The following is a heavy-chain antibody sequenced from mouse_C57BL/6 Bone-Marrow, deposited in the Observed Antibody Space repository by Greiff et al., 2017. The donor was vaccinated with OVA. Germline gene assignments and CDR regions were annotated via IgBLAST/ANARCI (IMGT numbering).Heavy chain of an antibody. CDR1: GYTFTSYW. Sequence: QVQLQQPGAELVKPGASVTMSCKASGYTFTSYWITWVKQRPGQGLEWIGDIYPGSGRTKYNEKFKSKATLTVDPSSSTAYMQRRSLTSEDSAVYYCARSGITTVEGDFAMDYWGQGTSVTVSS. D-gene: IGHD1-1*01. J-gene: IGHJ4*01. V-gene: IGHV1-55*01. CDR2: IYPGSGRT. CDR3: ARSGITTVEGDFAMDY.